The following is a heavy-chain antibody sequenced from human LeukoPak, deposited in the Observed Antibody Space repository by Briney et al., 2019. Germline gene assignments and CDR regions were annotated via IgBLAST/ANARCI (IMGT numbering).Heavy chain of an antibody. Sequence: ASVKVSCKASGGTFSSYAISWVRQATGQGLEWMGWMNPNSGNTGYAQKFQGRVTMTRNTSISTAYMELSSLRSEDTAVYYCARGEFSYDRGYFDYWGQGTLVTVSS. J-gene: IGHJ4*02. CDR2: MNPNSGNT. V-gene: IGHV1-8*02. D-gene: IGHD3-22*01. CDR3: ARGEFSYDRGYFDY. CDR1: GGTFSSYA.